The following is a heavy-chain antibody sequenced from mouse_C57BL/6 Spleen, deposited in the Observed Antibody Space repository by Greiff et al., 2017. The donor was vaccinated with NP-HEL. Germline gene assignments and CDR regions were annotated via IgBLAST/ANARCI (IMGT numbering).Heavy chain of an antibody. J-gene: IGHJ1*03. V-gene: IGHV1-15*01. CDR1: GYTFTDYE. D-gene: IGHD4-1*01. Sequence: QVHVKQSGAELVRPGASVTLSCKASGYTFTDYEMHWVKQTPVHGLEWIGAIDPETGGTAYNQKFKGKAILTADKSSSTAYMELRSLTSEDSAVYYCTRETGTGYFDVWGTGTTVTVSS. CDR2: IDPETGGT. CDR3: TRETGTGYFDV.